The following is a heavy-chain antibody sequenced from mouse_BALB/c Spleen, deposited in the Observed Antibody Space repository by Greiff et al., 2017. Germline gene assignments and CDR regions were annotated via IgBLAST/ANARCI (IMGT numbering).Heavy chain of an antibody. Sequence: QVQLKESGAELVRPGASVTLSCKASGYTFTDYEMHWVKQTPVHGLDWIGAIDPETGGTAYNQKFKGKATLTADKSSSTAYMELRSLTSEDSAVYYCTNWDDYWGQGTTLTVSS. J-gene: IGHJ2*01. V-gene: IGHV1-15*01. CDR3: TNWDDY. CDR2: IDPETGGT. CDR1: GYTFTDYE. D-gene: IGHD4-1*02.